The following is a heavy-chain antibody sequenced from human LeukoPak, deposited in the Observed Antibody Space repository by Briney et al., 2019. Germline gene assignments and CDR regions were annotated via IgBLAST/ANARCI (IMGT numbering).Heavy chain of an antibody. CDR3: ARSGDWESLREWFDP. V-gene: IGHV7-4-1*02. Sequence: ASVKVSCKASGYTFTTYAMNWVRQAPGQGLEWMGWINTNTGNPTYAQGFTGRFVFSLDTSVSTAYLQWSSLKASDTAMYYCARSGDWESLREWFDPWGQGTLVTVSS. CDR1: GYTFTTYA. CDR2: INTNTGNP. D-gene: IGHD2-21*01. J-gene: IGHJ5*02.